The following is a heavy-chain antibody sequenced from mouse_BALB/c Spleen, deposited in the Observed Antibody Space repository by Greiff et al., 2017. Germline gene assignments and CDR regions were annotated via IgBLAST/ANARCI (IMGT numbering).Heavy chain of an antibody. V-gene: IGHV1-12*01. Sequence: QVQLQQPGAELVKPGASVKMSCKASGYTFTSYNMHWVKQTHGQGLEWIGAIYPGNGDTSYNQKFKGKATLTADKSSSTAYMQLSSLTSEDSAVYYCARGAARATDWFAYWGQGTLVTVSA. J-gene: IGHJ3*01. CDR1: GYTFTSYN. D-gene: IGHD3-1*01. CDR3: ARGAARATDWFAY. CDR2: IYPGNGDT.